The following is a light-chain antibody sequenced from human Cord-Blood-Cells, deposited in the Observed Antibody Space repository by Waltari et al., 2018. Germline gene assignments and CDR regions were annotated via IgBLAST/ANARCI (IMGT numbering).Light chain of an antibody. J-gene: IGKJ1*01. V-gene: IGKV3-15*01. CDR3: QQYNNWPWT. CDR2: GAS. Sequence: EVVMTHSPTTLSVSQGGRATLSCRASQSVSSNLAWYQQKPGQAPRLLIYGASSRATGIPARFSGSESGTEFTLTISSLQSEDCAVYYCQQYNNWPWTFGQGTKVEIK. CDR1: QSVSSN.